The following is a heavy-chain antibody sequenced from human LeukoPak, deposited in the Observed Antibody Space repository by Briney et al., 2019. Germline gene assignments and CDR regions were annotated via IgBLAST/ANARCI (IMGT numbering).Heavy chain of an antibody. J-gene: IGHJ6*02. V-gene: IGHV3-30*03. D-gene: IGHD5-24*01. CDR1: GFPFSSYD. Sequence: GGSLRLSCAASGFPFSSYDMHWVRQAPGKGLEWVALISYDGTNKNYADSVKGRFTISRDNSKSTVYLQMNSLRAEDTAVYYCARVPPRGGYNYYYYGMDVWGQGTTVTVSS. CDR2: ISYDGTNK. CDR3: ARVPPRGGYNYYYYGMDV.